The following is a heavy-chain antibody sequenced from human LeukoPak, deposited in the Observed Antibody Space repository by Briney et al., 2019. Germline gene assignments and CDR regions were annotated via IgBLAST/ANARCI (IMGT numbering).Heavy chain of an antibody. CDR1: GGSISSSSYY. Sequence: SETLSLTCTVSGGSISSSSYYWGWIRQPPGKGLEWIGSIYYSGSTYYNPSLKSRVTISVDTSKNQFSLKLSSVTAADTAVYYCARSPYYYGSGSYYSNWFDPWGQGTLVTVSS. V-gene: IGHV4-39*07. J-gene: IGHJ5*02. CDR2: IYYSGST. D-gene: IGHD3-10*01. CDR3: ARSPYYYGSGSYYSNWFDP.